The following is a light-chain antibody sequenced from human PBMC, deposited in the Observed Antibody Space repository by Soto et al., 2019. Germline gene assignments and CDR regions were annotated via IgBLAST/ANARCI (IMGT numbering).Light chain of an antibody. CDR1: SSDVGGYNY. Sequence: QSALTQPPSASGSPGQSVTISCTGTSSDVGGYNYVSWYQQHPGKAPKLMIYEVSKRPSGVPDRFSGSKSGNTASLTVSGLQAEDEADYYCSSNAGISNLVFGGGTKLTVL. V-gene: IGLV2-8*01. J-gene: IGLJ3*02. CDR2: EVS. CDR3: SSNAGISNLV.